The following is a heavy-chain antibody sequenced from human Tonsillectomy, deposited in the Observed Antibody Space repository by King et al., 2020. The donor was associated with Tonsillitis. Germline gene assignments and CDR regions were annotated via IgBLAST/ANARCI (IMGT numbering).Heavy chain of an antibody. V-gene: IGHV3-30*18. J-gene: IGHJ6*02. D-gene: IGHD1-26*01. CDR2: MTTDGSTK. Sequence: VQLVESGGGVVKPERSLRLSCVASGFTLSHYGMHWFRQAPGKGLEWVAAMTTDGSTKIYGDSVKGRFTISRDNSKDTLLLQMNSLRFNDTAVYHCAKGFIEKEPYVWGPXTMVTVSS. CDR1: GFTLSHYG. CDR3: AKGFIEKEPYV.